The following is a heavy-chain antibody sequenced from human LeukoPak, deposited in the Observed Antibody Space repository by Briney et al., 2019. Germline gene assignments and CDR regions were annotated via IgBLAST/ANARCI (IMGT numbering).Heavy chain of an antibody. CDR2: IIPIFGTA. D-gene: IGHD3-22*01. CDR1: GYTFTSYA. Sequence: ASVKVSCKASGYTFTSYAMNWVRQAPGQGLEWMGGIIPIFGTANYAQKFQGRVTITADESTSTAYMELSSLRSEDTAVYYCAIYPYDSSGYYLGWFDPWGQGTLVTVSS. V-gene: IGHV1-69*13. J-gene: IGHJ5*02. CDR3: AIYPYDSSGYYLGWFDP.